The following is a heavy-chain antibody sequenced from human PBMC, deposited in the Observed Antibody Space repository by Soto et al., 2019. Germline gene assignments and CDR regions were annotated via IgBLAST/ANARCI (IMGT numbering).Heavy chain of an antibody. Sequence: ASVKVSCKASGYTLTSYGISWVRQAPGQGLEWMGWISAYNGNTNYAQKLQGRVTMTTDTSTSTAYMELSSLRSEDTAVYYCATPLEMATINAFDIWGQGTMVTVSS. CDR2: ISAYNGNT. J-gene: IGHJ3*02. CDR1: GYTLTSYG. D-gene: IGHD5-12*01. V-gene: IGHV1-18*01. CDR3: ATPLEMATINAFDI.